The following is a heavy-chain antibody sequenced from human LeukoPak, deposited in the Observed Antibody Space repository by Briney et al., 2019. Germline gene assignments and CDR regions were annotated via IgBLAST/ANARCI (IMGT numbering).Heavy chain of an antibody. J-gene: IGHJ2*01. CDR2: IKQDGSEK. V-gene: IGHV3-7*04. Sequence: PGGSLRLSCATSGFTFSTYWMTWVRQAPGKGLEWVANIKQDGSEKYYVDSVKGRFTISRDNAKNSLYLQVNSLSAEDTAVYHCAREGGPPPWYFDLWGRGTLVTVSS. D-gene: IGHD3-16*01. CDR1: GFTFSTYW. CDR3: AREGGPPPWYFDL.